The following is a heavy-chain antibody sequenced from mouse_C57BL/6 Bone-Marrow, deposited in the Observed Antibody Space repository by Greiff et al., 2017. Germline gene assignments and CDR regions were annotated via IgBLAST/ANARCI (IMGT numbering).Heavy chain of an antibody. D-gene: IGHD6-1*01. CDR1: GFTFSSYA. CDR3: ARGLTTLFAY. Sequence: DVMLVESGGGLVKPGGSLKLSCAASGFTFSSYAMSWVRQTPEKRLEWVATISDGGSYTYYPDNVKGRFTISRDNAKNNLYLQRSHLKSEDTAMYYCARGLTTLFAYWGQGTLVTVSA. J-gene: IGHJ3*01. CDR2: ISDGGSYT. V-gene: IGHV5-4*03.